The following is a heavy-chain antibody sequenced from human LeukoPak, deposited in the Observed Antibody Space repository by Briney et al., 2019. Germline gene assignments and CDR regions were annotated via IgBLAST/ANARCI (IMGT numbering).Heavy chain of an antibody. D-gene: IGHD4-11*01. V-gene: IGHV1-69*05. CDR1: GGTFSSYA. Sequence: SVKVSCKASGGTFSSYAISWVRQAPGQGLEWMGRIIPIFGTANYAQKFQGRVTITTDGSTSTAYMELSSLRSEDTAVYYCASDHDYRAFDYWGQGTLVTVSS. J-gene: IGHJ4*02. CDR2: IIPIFGTA. CDR3: ASDHDYRAFDY.